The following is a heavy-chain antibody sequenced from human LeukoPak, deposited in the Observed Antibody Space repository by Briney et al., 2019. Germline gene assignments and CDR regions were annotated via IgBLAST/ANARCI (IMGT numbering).Heavy chain of an antibody. CDR3: ARVAHAFDI. Sequence: SETLSLTCTISGASITSGGYYWSWIRQPAGEGLEWIGHIYSSGSTNYNPSLKSRVTISADTSKNQFSLKVSSVTAADTAVYYCARVAHAFDIWGQGTMVTVSS. CDR2: IYSSGST. J-gene: IGHJ3*02. V-gene: IGHV4-61*09. CDR1: GASITSGGYY.